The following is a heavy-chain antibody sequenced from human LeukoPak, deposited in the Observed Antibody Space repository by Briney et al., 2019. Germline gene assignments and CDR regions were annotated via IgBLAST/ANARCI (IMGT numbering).Heavy chain of an antibody. CDR3: ARDPDGYCSSTSCYPVFDY. J-gene: IGHJ4*02. CDR2: INPSGGST. CDR1: GYTFTSYY. V-gene: IGHV1-46*01. Sequence: ASVKVSCKASGYTFTSYYMHWVRQAPGQGLEWMGIINPSGGSTSYAQKFQGRVTMTRDTSTSTVHMELSSLRSEDTAVYYCARDPDGYCSSTSCYPVFDYWGQGTLVTVSS. D-gene: IGHD2-2*01.